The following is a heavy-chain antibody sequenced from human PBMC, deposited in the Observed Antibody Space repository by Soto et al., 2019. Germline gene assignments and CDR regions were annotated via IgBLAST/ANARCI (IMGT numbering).Heavy chain of an antibody. CDR1: GFTFSSYG. V-gene: IGHV3-30*18. Sequence: GGSLRLSCAASGFTFSSYGMHWVRQAPGKGLEWVAVISYDGSNKYYADSVKGRFTISRDNSKNTLYLQMNSLRAEETAVYYCAKDLCNHCWDYYYGMDVWGQGTTVTVSS. CDR2: ISYDGSNK. J-gene: IGHJ6*02. CDR3: AKDLCNHCWDYYYGMDV. D-gene: IGHD3-16*01.